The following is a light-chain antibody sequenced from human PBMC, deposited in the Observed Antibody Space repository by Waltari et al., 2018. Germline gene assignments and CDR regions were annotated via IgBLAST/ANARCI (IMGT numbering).Light chain of an antibody. CDR2: EDD. CDR3: HSYDSSPFWV. CDR1: SGSIATDY. Sequence: NFLLTQPHSVSESPGKTVTISCTRSSGSIATDYVQWYQQRPGSAPTTVIYEDDPSPPGGPDRFSGSIDSSSNSASLTISGLKTEDEADYYCHSYDSSPFWVFGGGTKLTVL. J-gene: IGLJ3*02. V-gene: IGLV6-57*03.